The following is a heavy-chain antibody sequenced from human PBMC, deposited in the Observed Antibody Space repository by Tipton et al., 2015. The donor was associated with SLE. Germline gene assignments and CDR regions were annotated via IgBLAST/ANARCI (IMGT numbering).Heavy chain of an antibody. CDR3: TRGVTGAYFD. D-gene: IGHD1-26*01. J-gene: IGHJ4*02. CDR2: ITGSGFST. V-gene: IGHV3-23*01. CDR1: GFTFSNYA. Sequence: SLRLSCAASGFTFSNYAMTWVRQAPGKGLEWVSSITGSGFSTKYADSVEGRFTISRDNAKNTLYLQMNSLRAEDTAIYYCTRGVTGAYFDWGQGTLVTVSS.